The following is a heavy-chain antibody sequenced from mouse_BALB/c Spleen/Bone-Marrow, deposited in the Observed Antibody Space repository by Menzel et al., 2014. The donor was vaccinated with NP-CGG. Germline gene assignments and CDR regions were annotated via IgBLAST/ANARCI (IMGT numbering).Heavy chain of an antibody. CDR1: GFSLTSYG. V-gene: IGHV2-9*02. J-gene: IGHJ4*01. D-gene: IGHD1-1*01. Sequence: QVQLKQSGPGPVAPSQSLSITCTVSGFSLTSYGVHWVRQPPGKGLEWLGVIWAGGSTNYNSALMSRLSISKDNSKSQVFLKMNSLQTDDTAMYYCARDYGSSYYAMDYWGQGTSVTVSS. CDR2: IWAGGST. CDR3: ARDYGSSYYAMDY.